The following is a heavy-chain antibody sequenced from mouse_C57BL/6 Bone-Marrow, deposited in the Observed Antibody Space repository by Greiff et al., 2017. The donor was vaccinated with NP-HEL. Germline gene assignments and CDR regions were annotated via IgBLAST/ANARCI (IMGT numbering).Heavy chain of an antibody. J-gene: IGHJ4*01. CDR2: IDPNSGGT. Sequence: QVQLQQPGPELVKPGASVKLSCKASGYTFTSYWLHWVNQRPGRGLEWIGRIDPNSGGTKYNEKFKSKATLTVDKPSSTAYMQLSSLTSEDSAVYYCARRGANWAYYYAMDYWGQGTSVTVSS. V-gene: IGHV1-72*01. D-gene: IGHD4-1*01. CDR1: GYTFTSYW. CDR3: ARRGANWAYYYAMDY.